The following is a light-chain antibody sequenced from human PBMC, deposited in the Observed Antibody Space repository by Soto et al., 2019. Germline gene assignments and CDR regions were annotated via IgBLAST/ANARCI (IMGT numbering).Light chain of an antibody. V-gene: IGLV1-40*01. CDR2: GNK. CDR1: SSNIGAGYE. Sequence: QPVLAQPPSVSGAPGQRVTISCTGSSSNIGAGYEVHWYQQLPGTAPKLLIYGNKYRPSGVPDRFSGSKSGTSASLAITGLQPEDEADYYCQSYDTSLRGWVFGGGTKLTVL. J-gene: IGLJ3*02. CDR3: QSYDTSLRGWV.